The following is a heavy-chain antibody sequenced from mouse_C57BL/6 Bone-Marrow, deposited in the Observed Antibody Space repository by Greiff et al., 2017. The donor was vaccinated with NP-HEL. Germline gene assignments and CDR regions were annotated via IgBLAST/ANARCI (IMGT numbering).Heavy chain of an antibody. Sequence: VQLQQSGPGLVKPSQSLSLTCSVTGYSITSGYYWNWIRQFPGNKLEWMGYISYDGSNNYNPSLKNRISITRDTSKNQFFLKLNSVTTEDTATYYCARGYSNLDYWGQGTTLTVSS. CDR1: GYSITSGYY. D-gene: IGHD2-5*01. V-gene: IGHV3-6*01. CDR3: ARGYSNLDY. J-gene: IGHJ2*01. CDR2: ISYDGSN.